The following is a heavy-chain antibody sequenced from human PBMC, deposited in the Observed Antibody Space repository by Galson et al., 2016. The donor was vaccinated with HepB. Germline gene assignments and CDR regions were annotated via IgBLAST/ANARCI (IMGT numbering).Heavy chain of an antibody. V-gene: IGHV3-7*01. CDR1: GFTFSSYW. Sequence: SLRLSCAGSGFTFSSYWLSWVRQTPGKEMEWVANIKQDGSKKEYVDSVKGRFIISRDNAKNSLYLQMNSLRAEDTAVYYCAPPRGIAVNWGQGTLVTVSS. CDR2: IKQDGSKK. J-gene: IGHJ4*02. D-gene: IGHD6-19*01. CDR3: APPRGIAVN.